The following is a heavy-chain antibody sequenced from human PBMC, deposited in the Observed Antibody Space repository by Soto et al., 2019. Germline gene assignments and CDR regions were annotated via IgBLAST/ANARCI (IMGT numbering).Heavy chain of an antibody. CDR2: IYSSGTT. D-gene: IGHD5-18*01. CDR3: AREGYSYDYFDY. CDR1: GGSVSSISHY. J-gene: IGHJ4*02. Sequence: SETLSLTCTVSGGSVSSISHYWSWIRQPPGKGLEWIGYIYSSGTTNYSPSLKSRVTISIDTSKNQFSLNLSSVTAADTAVYYCAREGYSYDYFDYWGQGNRVTVSS. V-gene: IGHV4-61*01.